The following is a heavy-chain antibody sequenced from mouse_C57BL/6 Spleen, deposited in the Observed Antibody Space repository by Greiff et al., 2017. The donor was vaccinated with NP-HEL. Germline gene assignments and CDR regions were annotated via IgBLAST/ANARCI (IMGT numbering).Heavy chain of an antibody. CDR2: ISDGGSYT. J-gene: IGHJ4*01. CDR3: ARKGLTTVVATGAMDY. D-gene: IGHD1-1*01. Sequence: EVKLVESGGGLVKPGGSLKLSCAASGFTFSSYAMSWVRQTPEKRLEWVATISDGGSYTYYPDNVKGRFTISRDNAKNNLYLQMSHLKSEDTAMYYCARKGLTTVVATGAMDYWGQGTSVTVSS. CDR1: GFTFSSYA. V-gene: IGHV5-4*03.